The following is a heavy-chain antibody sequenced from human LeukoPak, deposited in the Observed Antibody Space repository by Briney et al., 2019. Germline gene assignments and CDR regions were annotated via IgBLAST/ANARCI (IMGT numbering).Heavy chain of an antibody. V-gene: IGHV1-2*02. D-gene: IGHD3-3*01. CDR2: INPNSGGT. CDR1: GYTFTGYH. J-gene: IGHJ6*03. CDR3: ARDSIFGVVYYYYYYMDV. Sequence: GASVKVSCKASGYTFTGYHMHWVRQAPGQGLEWIGWINPNSGGTNYAQKFQGRVTMTRDTSISTAYMELSRLRSDDTAVYYCARDSIFGVVYYYYYYMDVWGKGTTVTVSS.